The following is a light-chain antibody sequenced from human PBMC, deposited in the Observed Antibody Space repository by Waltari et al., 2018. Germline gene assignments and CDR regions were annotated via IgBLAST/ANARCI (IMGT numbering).Light chain of an antibody. V-gene: IGLV3-9*01. J-gene: IGLJ3*02. CDR1: NIGSQN. CDR2: RDT. Sequence: SYDLTQPRSVSVALGQTAKITCGGNNIGSQNVHWYQQRPGQAPVVVIYRDTNRPSGIPDRFSGSNSGNTATLTISRAQAVDEADYYCQVWDSSNVVFGGGATLTVL. CDR3: QVWDSSNVV.